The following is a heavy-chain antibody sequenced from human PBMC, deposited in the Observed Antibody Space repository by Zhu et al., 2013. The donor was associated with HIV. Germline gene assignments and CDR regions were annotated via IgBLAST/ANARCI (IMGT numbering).Heavy chain of an antibody. V-gene: IGHV1-69*01. Sequence: QVQLVQSGAEVKKPGSSVKVSCKASGGTFSSYAISWVRQAPGQGLEWMGGIIPIFGTANYAQKFQGRVTITADESTSTAYMELSSLRSEDTAVYYCAGKLGYCSGGSCRRHYYYYGMDVWGQGTTGHRLL. D-gene: IGHD2-15*01. CDR3: AGKLGYCSGGSCRRHYYYYGMDV. J-gene: IGHJ6*02. CDR1: GGTFSSYA. CDR2: IIPIFGTA.